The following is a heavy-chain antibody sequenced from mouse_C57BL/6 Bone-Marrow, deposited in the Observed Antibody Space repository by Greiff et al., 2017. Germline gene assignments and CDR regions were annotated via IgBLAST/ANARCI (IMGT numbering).Heavy chain of an antibody. V-gene: IGHV1-61*01. CDR2: IYPSDSAT. D-gene: IGHD3-2*02. CDR3: ARLDSSGYGYAMDY. J-gene: IGHJ4*01. CDR1: GYTFTSYW. Sequence: QVQLQQPGAELVRPGSSVKLSCKASGYTFTSYWMDWVKQRPGQGLEWIGNIYPSDSATHYNQKFKDKATLTVDKSSSTAYMQLSSLTSEDSAVYYCARLDSSGYGYAMDYWGQGTSVTVSS.